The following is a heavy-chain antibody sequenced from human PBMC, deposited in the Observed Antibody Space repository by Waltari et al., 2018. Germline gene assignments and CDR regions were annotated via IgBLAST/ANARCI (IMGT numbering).Heavy chain of an antibody. CDR1: GFTFRSYA. J-gene: IGHJ4*02. CDR3: ARVQYYFDY. CDR2: ISYDGSNK. Sequence: QVQLVESGGGVVQPGRSLRLSCAASGFTFRSYAMHWVRQAPGKGLEWVAVISYDGSNKYYADSVKGRFTISRDNSKNTLYLQMNSLRAEDTAVYYCARVQYYFDYWGQGTLVTVSS. D-gene: IGHD4-4*01. V-gene: IGHV3-30*01.